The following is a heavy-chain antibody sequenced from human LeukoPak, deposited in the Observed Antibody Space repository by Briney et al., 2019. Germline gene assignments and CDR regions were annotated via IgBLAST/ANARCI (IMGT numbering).Heavy chain of an antibody. Sequence: PSETLSLTCAVYGGSFSGYYWSWIRQPPGKGLEWIGEINHSGSTNYNPSLKSRVTISVDTPKNQFSLKLSSVTAADTAVYYCARTGYGDAGGYWGQGTLVTVSS. CDR3: ARTGYGDAGGY. CDR1: GGSFSGYY. D-gene: IGHD4-17*01. CDR2: INHSGST. J-gene: IGHJ4*02. V-gene: IGHV4-34*01.